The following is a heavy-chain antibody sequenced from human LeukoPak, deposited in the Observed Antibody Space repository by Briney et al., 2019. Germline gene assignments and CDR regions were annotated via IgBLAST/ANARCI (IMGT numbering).Heavy chain of an antibody. CDR1: GFTFSSYS. CDR2: ISSSSSSYI. V-gene: IGHV3-21*01. CDR3: ARDGYYYDSSGYYTPLDY. Sequence: GGSLRLSCAASGFTFSSYSMNWVRQAPGKGLERVSSISSSSSSYIYYADSVKGRLTISRDNAKNSLYLQMNSLRAEDTAVYYCARDGYYYDSSGYYTPLDYWGQGTLVTVSS. D-gene: IGHD3-22*01. J-gene: IGHJ4*02.